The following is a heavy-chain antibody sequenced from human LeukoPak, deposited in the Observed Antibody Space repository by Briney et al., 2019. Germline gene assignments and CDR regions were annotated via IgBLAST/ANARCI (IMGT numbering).Heavy chain of an antibody. J-gene: IGHJ4*02. V-gene: IGHV3-23*01. Sequence: GGSLRLSCAASGFTFTSYAISWVRQAPGRGLECVSIISGSGGITDYADSVKGRFTISRDNSKNTLFLQMNSLRAEDTAVYYCAKGLISNYAANRHYYLVYWGQGTLVTVSS. D-gene: IGHD4-23*01. CDR2: ISGSGGIT. CDR3: AKGLISNYAANRHYYLVY. CDR1: GFTFTSYA.